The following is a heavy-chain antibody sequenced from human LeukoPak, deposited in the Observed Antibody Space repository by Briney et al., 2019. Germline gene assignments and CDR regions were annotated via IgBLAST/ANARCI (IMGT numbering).Heavy chain of an antibody. V-gene: IGHV3-33*01. CDR3: AREVDTAMVN. CDR2: IWYDGSNK. Sequence: PGVSLRLSCAASGFTFSSYGRHWVRQAPGKGLEWVAVIWYDGSNKYYADSVKGRFTISRDDSKNTLYLQMNSLRAEDTAVYYCAREVDTAMVNWGQGTLVTVSS. D-gene: IGHD5-18*01. J-gene: IGHJ4*02. CDR1: GFTFSSYG.